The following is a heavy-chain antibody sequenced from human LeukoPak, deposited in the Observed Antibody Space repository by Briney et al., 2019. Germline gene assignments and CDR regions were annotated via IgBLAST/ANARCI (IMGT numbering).Heavy chain of an antibody. D-gene: IGHD3-9*01. CDR2: INHSGST. CDR1: GGSFSGYY. J-gene: IGHJ6*02. CDR3: ARITYYDILTGYFYYYGMDV. V-gene: IGHV4-34*01. Sequence: SETLSLTCAVYGGSFSGYYWSWIRQPPGKGLEWIGEINHSGSTNYNPSLKSRVTISVDTSKNQFSLKLSSVTAADTAVYHCARITYYDILTGYFYYYGMDVWGQGTTVTVSS.